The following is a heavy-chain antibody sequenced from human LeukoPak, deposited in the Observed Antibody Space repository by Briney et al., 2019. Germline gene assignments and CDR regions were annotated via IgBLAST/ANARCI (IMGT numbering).Heavy chain of an antibody. CDR3: ARGHSSSWYAQHYYYYGMDV. D-gene: IGHD6-13*01. CDR2: MNPNSGNT. Sequence: ASVKVSCKASGYTFTSYDIHWVRQATGQGLEWMGWMNPNSGNTGYAQKFQGRVTMTRNTSISAAYMELSSLRSENTAVYYCARGHSSSWYAQHYYYYGMDVWGQGTTVTVSS. J-gene: IGHJ6*02. CDR1: GYTFTSYD. V-gene: IGHV1-8*01.